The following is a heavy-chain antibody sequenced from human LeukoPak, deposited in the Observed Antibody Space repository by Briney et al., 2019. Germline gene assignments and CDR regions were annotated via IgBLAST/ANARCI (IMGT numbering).Heavy chain of an antibody. CDR1: GFTFSSYA. J-gene: IGHJ4*02. CDR2: ISGSGGST. Sequence: GGSLRLSWAASGFTFSSYAMSWVRQAPGKGLEWVSAISGSGGSTYYADSVKGRFTIPRDNSKNTLYLQMNSLRAEDTAVYYCAKSCSSWYLDYWGQGTLVTVSS. D-gene: IGHD6-13*01. CDR3: AKSCSSWYLDY. V-gene: IGHV3-23*01.